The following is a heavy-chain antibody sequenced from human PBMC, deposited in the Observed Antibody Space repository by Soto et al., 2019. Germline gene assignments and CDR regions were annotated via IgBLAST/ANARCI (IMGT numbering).Heavy chain of an antibody. Sequence: QVQLVQSGAEVKKPGASVKVYCKASGYTFTIYVIRWVRQAPGQGLEWMGWISAYNGNTHYAQKLQGRVTLTTYTSTSTAYMELRSLRSADTAVYYCARDAPPEDYWRPGTLVTVYS. J-gene: IGHJ4*02. CDR2: ISAYNGNT. CDR3: ARDAPPEDY. CDR1: GYTFTIYV. V-gene: IGHV1-18*01.